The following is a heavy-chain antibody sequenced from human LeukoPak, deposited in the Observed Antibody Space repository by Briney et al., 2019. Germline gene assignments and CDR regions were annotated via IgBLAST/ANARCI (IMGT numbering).Heavy chain of an antibody. CDR3: ARDRYTNSGFDQ. V-gene: IGHV3-74*03. CDR1: GFTFSNYW. CDR2: INSDGSNT. Sequence: PGGSLRLSCAASGFTFSNYWMHLVRQGPGKGLVWVSSINSDGSNTKYADSVKGRFTISRDNAKNTFYLQMKSLRVVVTAVYYCARDRYTNSGFDQWGQGTLVT. D-gene: IGHD2-8*01. J-gene: IGHJ4*01.